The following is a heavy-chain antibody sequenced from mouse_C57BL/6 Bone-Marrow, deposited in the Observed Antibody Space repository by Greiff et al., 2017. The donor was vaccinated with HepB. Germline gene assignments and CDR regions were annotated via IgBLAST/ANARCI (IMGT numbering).Heavy chain of an antibody. CDR1: GFTFSDYG. V-gene: IGHV5-17*01. CDR3: ARGLTGPYYFDY. J-gene: IGHJ2*01. Sequence: EVKLMESGGGLVKPGGSLKLSCAASGFTFSDYGMHWVRQAPEKGLEWVAYISSGSSNIYYADTVKGRFTISRDNAKNTLFLQMTSLRSEATAMYYCARGLTGPYYFDYWGQGTTLTVSS. CDR2: ISSGSSNI. D-gene: IGHD4-1*01.